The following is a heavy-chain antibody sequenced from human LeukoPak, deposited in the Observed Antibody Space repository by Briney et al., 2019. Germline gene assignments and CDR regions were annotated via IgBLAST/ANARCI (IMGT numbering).Heavy chain of an antibody. CDR2: IKSKTDGGTT. J-gene: IGHJ6*03. D-gene: IGHD3-9*01. CDR3: AKDGRYFDWFHYYYYMDV. V-gene: IGHV3-15*01. CDR1: GFTFSNAW. Sequence: GGSLRLSCAASGFTFSNAWMSWVRQAPGKGLEWVGRIKSKTDGGTTDYAAPVKGRFTISRDDSKNTLYLQMNSLRAEDTAVYYCAKDGRYFDWFHYYYYMDVWGKGTTVTISS.